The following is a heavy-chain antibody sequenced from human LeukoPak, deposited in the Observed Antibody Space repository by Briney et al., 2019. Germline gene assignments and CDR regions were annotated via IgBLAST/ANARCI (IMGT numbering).Heavy chain of an antibody. CDR1: GFTFNFYS. CDR2: ISGNSDSI. V-gene: IGHV3-21*01. CDR3: ARTTDGYNFNGGY. J-gene: IGHJ4*02. D-gene: IGHD1-1*01. Sequence: PGGSLRLSCAASGFTFNFYSMNWVRQAPGKGLEWVSSISGNSDSIYYADSVEGRFTVSRDNAKDSLFLQMNSLTAEDTAVYYCARTTDGYNFNGGYLGQGTLVTVSS.